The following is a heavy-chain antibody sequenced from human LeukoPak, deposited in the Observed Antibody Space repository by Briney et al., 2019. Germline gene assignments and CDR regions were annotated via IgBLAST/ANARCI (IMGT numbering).Heavy chain of an antibody. Sequence: PGGSLRLSCAASGFTFSSYAMTWVRQAPGKGLEWVSTISGSGDTTYYADSVKGRLTISGDNSKNTLYLQMNSLRAEDTAVYYCAKCIVATNYYYYYMDVWGKGTTVTVSS. CDR1: GFTFSSYA. V-gene: IGHV3-23*01. J-gene: IGHJ6*03. CDR2: ISGSGDTT. CDR3: AKCIVATNYYYYYMDV. D-gene: IGHD5-12*01.